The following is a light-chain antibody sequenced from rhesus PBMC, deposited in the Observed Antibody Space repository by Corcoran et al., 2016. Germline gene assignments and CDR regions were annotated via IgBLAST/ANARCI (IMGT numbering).Light chain of an antibody. V-gene: IGKV3-31*02. CDR3: QETSNLWT. Sequence: EIVMTQSPATLSLSPGETATISCRTSQSVSSKLAWYQQKPGQAPRLLIDGAASRATGIPDRVSGSGSGTDFTLTFSSLEPEDFAVYYCQETSNLWTFGRGTKVEIK. CDR2: GAA. J-gene: IGKJ1*01. CDR1: QSVSSK.